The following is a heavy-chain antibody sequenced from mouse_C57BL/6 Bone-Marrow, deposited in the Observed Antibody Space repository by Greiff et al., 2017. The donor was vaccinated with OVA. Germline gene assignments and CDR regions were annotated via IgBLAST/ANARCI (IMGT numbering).Heavy chain of an antibody. CDR3: ARHSSGYDY. V-gene: IGHV1-69*01. Sequence: QVQLQQPGAELVMPGASVKLSCKASGYTFTSYWMHWVKQRPGQGLEWIGEIDPSDSYTNYNQKFKGKSTLTVDKSSSPAYMQLSSLTSEDSAVYYCARHSSGYDYWGQGTTLTVSS. CDR1: GYTFTSYW. D-gene: IGHD3-2*02. J-gene: IGHJ2*01. CDR2: IDPSDSYT.